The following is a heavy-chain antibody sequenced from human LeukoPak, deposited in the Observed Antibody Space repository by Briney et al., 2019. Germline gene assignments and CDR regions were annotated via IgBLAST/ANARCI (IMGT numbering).Heavy chain of an antibody. CDR1: GFTFSSYG. CDR2: ISYDGSNK. CDR3: AKEGFGDFWSGSYDY. V-gene: IGHV3-30*18. J-gene: IGHJ4*02. Sequence: GGSVRLSCAASGFTFSSYGMHWVRQAPGKGLEWVAVISYDGSNKYYADSVKGRFTISRDNSKNTLYLQMNSLRAEDTAVYYCAKEGFGDFWSGSYDYWGQGTLVTVSS. D-gene: IGHD3-3*01.